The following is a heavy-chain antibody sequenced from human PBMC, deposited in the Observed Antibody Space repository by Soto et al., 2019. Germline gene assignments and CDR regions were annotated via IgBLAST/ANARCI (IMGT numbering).Heavy chain of an antibody. CDR1: GGSISSYY. CDR2: IYYSGST. J-gene: IGHJ5*02. CDR3: ARVPTLNWFDP. D-gene: IGHD2-15*01. V-gene: IGHV4-59*01. Sequence: SETLSLTCTVSGGSISSYYWSWIRQPPGKGLEWIGYIYYSGSTNYNPSLKSRVTISVDTSKNQFSLKLSSVTAADTAVYYWARVPTLNWFDPWGQGTLVTVSS.